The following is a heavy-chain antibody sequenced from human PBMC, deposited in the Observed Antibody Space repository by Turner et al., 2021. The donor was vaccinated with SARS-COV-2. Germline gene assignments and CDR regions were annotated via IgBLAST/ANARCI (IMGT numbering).Heavy chain of an antibody. V-gene: IGHV3-53*01. Sequence: EVKLVESGGGLIQPGGSLRLSCAASGFTVSSNYMSWVRQAPGKGLEWVSVIYSGGSTYYADAVKGRFTISRDNSKNTLYLQMNSLRAEDTAVYYCARVGSYGRRDVDYWGQGTLVTVSS. J-gene: IGHJ4*02. CDR2: IYSGGST. CDR1: GFTVSSNY. D-gene: IGHD5-18*01. CDR3: ARVGSYGRRDVDY.